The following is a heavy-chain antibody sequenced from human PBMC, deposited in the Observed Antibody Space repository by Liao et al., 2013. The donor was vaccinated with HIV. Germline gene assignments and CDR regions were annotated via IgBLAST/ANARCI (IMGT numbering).Heavy chain of an antibody. CDR2: IFSSGST. Sequence: QVQLQESGPGLVKPSQTLSLTCTVSGGSISSASYYWSWIRQPAGKGLEWIGRIFSSGSTNYNPSLRSRVTISVDTSQNQFSLRLSSVTAADTAVYYCARGQKYSYGYSYYFYYMDVWGKGTTVNVSS. D-gene: IGHD5-18*01. CDR3: ARGQKYSYGYSYYFYYMDV. V-gene: IGHV4-61*02. J-gene: IGHJ6*03. CDR1: GGSISSASYY.